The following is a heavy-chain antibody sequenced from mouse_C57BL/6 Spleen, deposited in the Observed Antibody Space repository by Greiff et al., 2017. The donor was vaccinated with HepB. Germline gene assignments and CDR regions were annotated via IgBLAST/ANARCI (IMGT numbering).Heavy chain of an antibody. CDR2: ISYDGSN. V-gene: IGHV3-6*01. Sequence: EVQLQESGPGLVKPSQSLSLTCSVTGYSITSGYYWNWIRQFPGNKLEWMGYISYDGSNNYNPSLKNRISITRDTSKNQFFLKLNSVTTEDTATYYCARAGGDYWGQGTTLTVSS. CDR1: GYSITSGYY. CDR3: ARAGGDY. J-gene: IGHJ2*01.